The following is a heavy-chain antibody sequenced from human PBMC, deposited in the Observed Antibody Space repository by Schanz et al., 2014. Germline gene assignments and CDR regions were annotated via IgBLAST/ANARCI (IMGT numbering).Heavy chain of an antibody. D-gene: IGHD4-17*01. CDR2: IKSDGSST. J-gene: IGHJ3*02. CDR1: GFTFSSYW. V-gene: IGHV3-74*01. Sequence: EVQLVESGGGLVQPGGSLRLSCAASGFTFSSYWMHWVRQVPGKGLVWVSRIKSDGSSTSYADSVKGRFTISRDNAKNTLYLQMNTLRAEDTAVYYCARKMKLGVYGGKGHDSLDIWDQGTMVTVSS. CDR3: ARKMKLGVYGGKGHDSLDI.